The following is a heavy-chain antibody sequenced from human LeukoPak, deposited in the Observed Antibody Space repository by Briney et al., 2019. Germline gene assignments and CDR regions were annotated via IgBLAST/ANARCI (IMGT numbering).Heavy chain of an antibody. CDR1: GFTVSSSY. J-gene: IGHJ4*02. Sequence: GGSLRLSCAASGFTVSSSYMYWVRQAPGKGLEWVSFFYRGDSTYYAESVRGRFTISRDNSKNSLYLQMSSLRTEDTALYYCARDIYDSGDFRGDFWGQGTLVTVSS. D-gene: IGHD3-22*01. CDR3: ARDIYDSGDFRGDF. V-gene: IGHV3-53*05. CDR2: FYRGDST.